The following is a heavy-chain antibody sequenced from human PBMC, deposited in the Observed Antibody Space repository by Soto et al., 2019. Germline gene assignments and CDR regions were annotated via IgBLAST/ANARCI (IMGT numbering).Heavy chain of an antibody. Sequence: SQTLSLTCVISGDSVSSNSAAWNWIRQSPSRGPEWLGRTYYRSKWYNDYAVSVKSRITINPDTSKNQFSLQLNSVTPEDTAVYYCARGRSGAAAGTFYYYGMDVWGQGTTVTVSS. CDR3: ARGRSGAAAGTFYYYGMDV. V-gene: IGHV6-1*01. D-gene: IGHD6-13*01. J-gene: IGHJ6*02. CDR1: GDSVSSNSAA. CDR2: TYYRSKWYN.